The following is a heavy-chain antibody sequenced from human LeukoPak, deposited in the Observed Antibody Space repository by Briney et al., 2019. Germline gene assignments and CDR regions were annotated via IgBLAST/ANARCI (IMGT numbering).Heavy chain of an antibody. CDR3: SRLGYCSGGSCYSSGAFDI. Sequence: GGSLRLSCAASGFTFDDYAMHWVRQAPGKGLEWVSGISWNSGSIGYADSVKGRFTISRDNAKNSLYLQMNSLRAEDMALYYCSRLGYCSGGSCYSSGAFDIWGQGTMVTVSS. CDR2: ISWNSGSI. D-gene: IGHD2-15*01. J-gene: IGHJ3*02. V-gene: IGHV3-9*03. CDR1: GFTFDDYA.